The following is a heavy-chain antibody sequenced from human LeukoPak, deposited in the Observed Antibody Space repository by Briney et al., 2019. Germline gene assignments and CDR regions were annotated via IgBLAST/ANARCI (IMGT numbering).Heavy chain of an antibody. CDR3: AKDSPHVL. D-gene: IGHD2-8*01. CDR1: GFTFSSYA. Sequence: PGGSLRLSCAASGFTFSSYAMHWVRQAPGKGLEWVAVISYDGSNKYYADSVKSRFTISRDNSKNTLYLQMNSLRAEDTAVYYCAKDSPHVLWGQGTMVTVSS. V-gene: IGHV3-30*04. CDR2: ISYDGSNK. J-gene: IGHJ3*01.